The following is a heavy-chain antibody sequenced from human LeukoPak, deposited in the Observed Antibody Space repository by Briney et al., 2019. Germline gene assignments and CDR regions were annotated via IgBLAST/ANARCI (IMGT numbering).Heavy chain of an antibody. V-gene: IGHV3-9*01. J-gene: IGHJ5*02. CDR2: ISWNSGSI. CDR1: GFTFDDYA. D-gene: IGHD3-10*01. Sequence: GGSLRLSCAASGFTFDDYAMHWVRQAPGKGLEWVSGISWNSGSIGYADSVKGRFTISRDNAKNSLYLQMNSLGAEDTALYYCAKGQFGELSVVWFDPWGQGTLVTVSS. CDR3: AKGQFGELSVVWFDP.